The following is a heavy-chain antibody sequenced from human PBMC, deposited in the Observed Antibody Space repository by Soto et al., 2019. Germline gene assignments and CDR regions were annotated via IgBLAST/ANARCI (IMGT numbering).Heavy chain of an antibody. CDR2: IIPIFGTA. J-gene: IGHJ4*02. CDR1: GGTFSSYA. Sequence: QVQLVQSGAEVKKPGSSVKVSCKASGGTFSSYAISWVRQAPGQGLEWMGGIIPIFGTANYAQKFQGRVTITAAESTTTAYMGLSSLRSDDTAVYYCAGPHSSGWQRVFDYWGQGTLVTVSS. CDR3: AGPHSSGWQRVFDY. V-gene: IGHV1-69*01. D-gene: IGHD6-19*01.